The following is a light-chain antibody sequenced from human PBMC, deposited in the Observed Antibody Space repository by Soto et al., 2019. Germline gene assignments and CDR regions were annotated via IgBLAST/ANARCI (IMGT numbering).Light chain of an antibody. J-gene: IGLJ2*01. CDR1: SGHSSYI. V-gene: IGLV4-60*02. Sequence: QPVLTQSSSASASPGSSVKLTCTLSSGHSSYIIAWHQQQPGKAPRYLMKLEGSGSYNKGSGVPDRFSGSSSGADRYLTISNLQVEDEADYSCETWDSNILVFGGGTKLTVL. CDR3: ETWDSNILV. CDR2: LEGSGSY.